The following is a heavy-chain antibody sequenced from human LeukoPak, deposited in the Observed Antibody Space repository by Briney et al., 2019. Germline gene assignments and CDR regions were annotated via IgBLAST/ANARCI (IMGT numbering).Heavy chain of an antibody. CDR2: INPNTGDT. J-gene: IGHJ5*02. Sequence: GASVKISCKASGYTFSSYYMHWVRQAPGQGLEWMGWINPNTGDTKYAQKFQGRVTMTRDTSLSTAYMELSRLRSDDTAVYFCARDMWQQFDWFDPWGQGTLVTVSS. V-gene: IGHV1-2*02. D-gene: IGHD6-13*01. CDR1: GYTFSSYY. CDR3: ARDMWQQFDWFDP.